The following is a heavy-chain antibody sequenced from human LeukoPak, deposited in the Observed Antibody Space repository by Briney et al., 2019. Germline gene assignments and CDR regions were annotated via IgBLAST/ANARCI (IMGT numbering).Heavy chain of an antibody. CDR2: INHSGST. J-gene: IGHJ4*02. Sequence: PSETLSLTCAVYGGSFSGYYWSWIRQPPGKGLEWIGEINHSGSTNYNPSLKSRVTISVDTSKNQFSLKLSSVTAADTAVYYCARQSCGGDCYIDYWGQGTLVTVSS. V-gene: IGHV4-34*01. D-gene: IGHD2-21*02. CDR1: GGSFSGYY. CDR3: ARQSCGGDCYIDY.